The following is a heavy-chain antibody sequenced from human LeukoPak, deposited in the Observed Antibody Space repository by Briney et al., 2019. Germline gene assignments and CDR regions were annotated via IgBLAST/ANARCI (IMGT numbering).Heavy chain of an antibody. CDR1: GFTFSSYG. Sequence: PGGSLRLSCAASGFTFSSYGMHWVRQAPGKGLEWVAFIRYDGSNKYYADSVKGRFTISRDNSKNTLYPQMNSLRAEDTAVYYCAKDRDYGDYYYFDYWGQGTLVTVSS. CDR2: IRYDGSNK. CDR3: AKDRDYGDYYYFDY. V-gene: IGHV3-30*02. J-gene: IGHJ4*02. D-gene: IGHD4-17*01.